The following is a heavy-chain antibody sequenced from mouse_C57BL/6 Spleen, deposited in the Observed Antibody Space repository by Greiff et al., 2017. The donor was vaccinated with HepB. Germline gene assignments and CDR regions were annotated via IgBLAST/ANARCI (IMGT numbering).Heavy chain of an antibody. CDR3: ARTHYYDNYGWYFDV. V-gene: IGHV1-4*01. CDR1: GYTFTSYT. D-gene: IGHD2-1*01. CDR2: INPSSGYT. Sequence: QVQLQQSGAELARPGASVKMSCKASGYTFTSYTMHWVKQRPGQGLEWIGYINPSSGYTKYNQKFKDKATLTADKSSSTAYMQLSSLTSEDSAVYYCARTHYYDNYGWYFDVGGTGTTVTVSS. J-gene: IGHJ1*03.